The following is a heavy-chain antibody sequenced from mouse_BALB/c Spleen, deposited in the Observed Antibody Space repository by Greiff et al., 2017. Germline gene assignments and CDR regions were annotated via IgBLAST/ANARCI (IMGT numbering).Heavy chain of an antibody. J-gene: IGHJ3*01. V-gene: IGHV1-14*01. CDR3: AREGLRGTWFAY. Sequence: VHVKQSGPELVKPGASVKMSCKASGYTFTSYVMHWVKQKPGQGLEWIGYINPYNDGTKYNEKFKGKATLTSDKSSSTAYMELSSLTSEDSAVYYCAREGLRGTWFAYWGQGTLVTVSA. CDR2: INPYNDGT. D-gene: IGHD1-1*01. CDR1: GYTFTSYV.